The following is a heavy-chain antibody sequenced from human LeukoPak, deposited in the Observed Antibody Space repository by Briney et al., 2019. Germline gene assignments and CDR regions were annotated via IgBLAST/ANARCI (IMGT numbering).Heavy chain of an antibody. J-gene: IGHJ4*02. CDR1: GFTSSSYA. CDR3: AYADNNGWYYFDY. V-gene: IGHV3-23*01. CDR2: ISGTGANT. D-gene: IGHD6-19*01. Sequence: GGSLRLSCAVSGFTSSSYAMTWVRQAPGKGLEWVSAISGTGANTYYADSVKGRFTTSRDNHRSTLYLQMNSLSNEDTAVYYCAYADNNGWYYFDYWGQGTLVTVSS.